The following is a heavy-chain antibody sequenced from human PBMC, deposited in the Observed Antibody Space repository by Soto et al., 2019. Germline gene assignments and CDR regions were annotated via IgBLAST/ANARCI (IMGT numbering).Heavy chain of an antibody. Sequence: EVQLVESGGGLVQPGGSLRLSCAASGFTFSSYYINWVRQAPGKGLVWVARITSDGSSTTYADAVKGRFTISRDNAKNTVYLQMNSLRAEDTAVYACSRERGGGFGDVWGQGTTVTVSS. CDR2: ITSDGSST. V-gene: IGHV3-74*01. D-gene: IGHD3-10*01. CDR3: SRERGGGFGDV. J-gene: IGHJ6*02. CDR1: GFTFSSYY.